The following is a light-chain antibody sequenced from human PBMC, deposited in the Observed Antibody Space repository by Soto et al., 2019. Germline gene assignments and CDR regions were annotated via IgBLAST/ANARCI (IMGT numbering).Light chain of an antibody. CDR2: EVS. V-gene: IGLV2-23*02. CDR1: SSDVGSYNL. J-gene: IGLJ7*01. CDR3: CSYAGTSTHTV. Sequence: QSALTQPASVSGSPGQSITISCTGTSSDVGSYNLVSWYQQHPGKAPKLMISEVSKRPSGISDRFSGSKSGSTASLTISGLQADDEADYYCCSYAGTSTHTVFGGGTKLTVL.